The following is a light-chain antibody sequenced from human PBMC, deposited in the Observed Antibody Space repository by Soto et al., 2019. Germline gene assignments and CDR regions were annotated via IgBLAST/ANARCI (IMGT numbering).Light chain of an antibody. CDR2: SNN. V-gene: IGLV1-44*01. J-gene: IGLJ2*01. CDR1: SSNIGSHT. CDR3: AAWDDSLNGVV. Sequence: QPVLTQPPSASGTPGQRVTFSCSGSSSNIGSHTVNWYQQLPGTAPKLLIYSNNQRPSGVPDRFSGSKSGTSASLAISGLQSEDEADYYCAAWDDSLNGVVFGGGTKLTVL.